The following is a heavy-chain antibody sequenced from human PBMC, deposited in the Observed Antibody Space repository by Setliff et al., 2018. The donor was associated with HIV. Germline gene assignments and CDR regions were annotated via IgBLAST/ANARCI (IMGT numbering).Heavy chain of an antibody. CDR2: IIPILGVA. V-gene: IGHV1-18*01. CDR3: ARMNAYYNVWRSTYYFDY. Sequence: ASVKVSCKASGYSFTTYAISWVRQAPGQGLEWMGGIIPILGVANYAQKFQGRVTMTTDTSTSTASMELTSLRTDDTAVYYCARMNAYYNVWRSTYYFDYWGQGTLVTVSS. J-gene: IGHJ4*02. CDR1: GYSFTTYA. D-gene: IGHD3-3*01.